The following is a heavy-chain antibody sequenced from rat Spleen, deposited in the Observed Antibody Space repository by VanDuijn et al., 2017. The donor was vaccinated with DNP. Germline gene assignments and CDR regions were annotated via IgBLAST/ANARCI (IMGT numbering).Heavy chain of an antibody. CDR2: ISYDGSDT. V-gene: IGHV5-7*01. J-gene: IGHJ2*01. Sequence: EVQLVESGGGLVQPGRSLKLSCAVSGITFSDHNMAWVRQAPKKSLEWVATISYDGSDTYYRDSMKGRFTISRDNAKSNLYLQMDSLRSEDTANYYSAGRPPPTRGPFDYWGQGVTVTVSS. D-gene: IGHD1-4*01. CDR3: AGRPPPTRGPFDY. CDR1: GITFSDHN.